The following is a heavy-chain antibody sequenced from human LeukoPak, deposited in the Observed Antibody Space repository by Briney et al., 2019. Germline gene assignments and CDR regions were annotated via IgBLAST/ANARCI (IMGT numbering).Heavy chain of an antibody. J-gene: IGHJ4*02. D-gene: IGHD6-13*01. CDR2: ISGSGGST. Sequence: GGSLRLSCAASGFTFSSYAMSWVRQAPGKGLEWVSAISGSGGSTYYADSVKGRFTISRDNSKNTLYLQMNSLRAEDTAVYYCARDVAAAGVPDYWGQGTLVTVSS. V-gene: IGHV3-23*01. CDR1: GFTFSSYA. CDR3: ARDVAAAGVPDY.